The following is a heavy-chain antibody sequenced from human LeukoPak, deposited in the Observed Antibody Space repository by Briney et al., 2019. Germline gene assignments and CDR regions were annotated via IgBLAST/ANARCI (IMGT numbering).Heavy chain of an antibody. CDR2: ISSSGTTI. CDR1: GFTFTNYE. D-gene: IGHD3-10*02. CDR3: AELGITMIGGV. Sequence: GSLRLSCAASGFTFTNYEMTWVRQAPGKGLEWVSYISSSGTTIYYADSVKGRFTISRDNAKNSLYLQMNSLRAEDTAVYYCAELGITMIGGVWGKGTTVTISS. V-gene: IGHV3-48*03. J-gene: IGHJ6*04.